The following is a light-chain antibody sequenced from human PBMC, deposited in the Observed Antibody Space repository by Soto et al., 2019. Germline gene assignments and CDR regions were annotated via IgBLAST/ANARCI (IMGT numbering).Light chain of an antibody. CDR2: HAS. J-gene: IGKJ1*01. V-gene: IGKV3-11*01. CDR1: QSVSSY. Sequence: VLTQSPATLSLSPGESATLSCRASQSVSSYLAWYQQKPGQAPRLLIYHASNRAPGIPARFSCSGSGPDSTLTLSSLEPKDFAVSYGKKRTKGQRRFGQGTKVEIK. CDR3: KKRTKGQRR.